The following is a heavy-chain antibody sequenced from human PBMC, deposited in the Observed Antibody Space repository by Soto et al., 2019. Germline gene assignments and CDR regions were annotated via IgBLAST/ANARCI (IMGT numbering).Heavy chain of an antibody. CDR3: ARDPFPYSRIGWFDP. Sequence: ASVKVSCKASGYTFTSYGISWVRQAPGQGLEWMGWISAYNGNTNYAQKLQGRVTKTTDTSTSTAYMELRSLRSDDTAVYYCARDPFPYSRIGWFDPWGQGTLVTVSS. CDR1: GYTFTSYG. D-gene: IGHD2-15*01. V-gene: IGHV1-18*01. J-gene: IGHJ5*02. CDR2: ISAYNGNT.